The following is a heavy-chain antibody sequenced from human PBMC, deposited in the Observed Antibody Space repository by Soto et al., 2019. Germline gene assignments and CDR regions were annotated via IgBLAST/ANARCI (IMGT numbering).Heavy chain of an antibody. J-gene: IGHJ6*02. CDR1: GFNFNNFG. CDR2: IRTSSTYI. CDR3: ARDRAPFCGGDCGLVDV. Sequence: LRLSCAASGFNFNNFGMNWFRQAPGKGLEWVSSIRTSSTYIYYAESVKGRFTISRDNAKKSLYLEMNRLGVEDTAVYYCARDRAPFCGGDCGLVDVWGQGTSVTVSS. D-gene: IGHD2-21*02. V-gene: IGHV3-21*01.